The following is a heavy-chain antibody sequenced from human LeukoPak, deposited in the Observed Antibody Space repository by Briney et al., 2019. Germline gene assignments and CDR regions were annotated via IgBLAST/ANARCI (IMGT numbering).Heavy chain of an antibody. V-gene: IGHV1-18*01. CDR2: ISAYNGNT. CDR1: GYTFTSYG. J-gene: IGHJ6*01. CDR3: ARTSGGAARPSYYYYGMAL. Sequence: ASVKVSCKASGYTFTSYGISWVRQAPGQGLEWMGWISAYNGNTNYAQKLQGRVTMTTDTYTSTAYMELRSLRSDDTAVYYCARTSGGAARPSYYYYGMALWGQGTTVTVSS. D-gene: IGHD6-6*01.